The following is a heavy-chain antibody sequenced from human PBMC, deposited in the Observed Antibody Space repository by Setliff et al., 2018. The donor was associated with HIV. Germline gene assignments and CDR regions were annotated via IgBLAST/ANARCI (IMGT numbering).Heavy chain of an antibody. J-gene: IGHJ3*02. CDR3: AKEEYTSGRCGAFGI. D-gene: IGHD6-19*01. CDR2: IYRGGST. Sequence: GGSLRLSCAASGFTVSSNYMSWVRQAPGKGLEWVSVIYRGGSTYYADSVKGRFPISGDSAKNTVYLQLNSLRAEDTAVYFCAKEEYTSGRCGAFGIWGQGTVVTVSS. CDR1: GFTVSSNY. V-gene: IGHV3-53*01.